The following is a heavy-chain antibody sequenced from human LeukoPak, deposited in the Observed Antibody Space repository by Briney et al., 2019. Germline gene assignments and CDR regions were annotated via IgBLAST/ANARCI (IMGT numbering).Heavy chain of an antibody. CDR2: INHSGST. J-gene: IGHJ4*02. CDR1: GGSFSGYY. V-gene: IGHV4-34*01. CDR3: ARGIEQSQGGFDY. Sequence: SETLSLTCAVYGGSFSGYYWSWIRQPPGKGLEWIGEINHSGSTNYNPSLKSRVTISVDTSKNQFSLKLSSVTAADTAVYYCARGIEQSQGGFDYWGQGTLVTVSS. D-gene: IGHD6-19*01.